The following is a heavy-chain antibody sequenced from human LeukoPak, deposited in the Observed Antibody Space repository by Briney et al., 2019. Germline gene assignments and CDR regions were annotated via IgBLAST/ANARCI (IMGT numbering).Heavy chain of an antibody. D-gene: IGHD3-10*01. J-gene: IGHJ5*02. CDR1: GGSFSGYY. Sequence: SETLSLTCAVYGGSFSGYYWSWIRQPPGKGLEWIGEINHSGSTNYNPSLKSRVTISVDTSKNQFSLKLSSVAAADTAVYYCARGSAITMVRGVIRRWFDPWGQGTLVTVSS. CDR2: INHSGST. V-gene: IGHV4-34*01. CDR3: ARGSAITMVRGVIRRWFDP.